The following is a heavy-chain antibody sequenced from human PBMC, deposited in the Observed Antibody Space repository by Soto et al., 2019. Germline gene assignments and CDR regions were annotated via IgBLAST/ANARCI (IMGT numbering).Heavy chain of an antibody. CDR3: VRPRPSGQTNARDV. J-gene: IGHJ6*02. CDR1: GIPVAGSY. D-gene: IGHD3-10*01. Sequence: PGVTVRLSCLASGIPVAGSYMAWLRQAPEKGLEWDSVIYNDGTTYYSQSVEGRFTISRDTSKNTLYLQMDRLRDGDTAVYYCVRPRPSGQTNARDVWGQGTTVTVSS. V-gene: IGHV3-53*01. CDR2: IYNDGTT.